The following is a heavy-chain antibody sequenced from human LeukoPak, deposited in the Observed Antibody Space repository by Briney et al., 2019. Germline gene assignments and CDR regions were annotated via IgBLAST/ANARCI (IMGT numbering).Heavy chain of an antibody. CDR1: GGSISSSSYY. J-gene: IGHJ4*02. V-gene: IGHV4-39*07. Sequence: SETLSLTCTVSGGSISSSSYYWGWVRQPPGKGLEGIGSIYYSGSTYYNPSLKSRVTISVDTSKNQFSLKLSSVTAADTAVYYCAREVPTTMIEVDYWGQGTLVTVSS. CDR2: IYYSGST. CDR3: AREVPTTMIEVDY. D-gene: IGHD3-22*01.